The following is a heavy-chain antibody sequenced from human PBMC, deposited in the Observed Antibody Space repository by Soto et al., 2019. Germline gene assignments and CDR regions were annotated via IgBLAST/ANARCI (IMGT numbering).Heavy chain of an antibody. J-gene: IGHJ5*02. V-gene: IGHV4-30-4*01. CDR1: GDSISSNNNY. Sequence: QVQLQESGPGLVKPSQTLSLTCTVSGDSISSNNNYWSWIRQPPGEGLEWIGFISYSGTTSYSPSLKSRVARSLDTSKNQFPLSLSSVTAADTAVYYWARGRGYSYGLDPWGQGTLVTVSS. CDR2: ISYSGTT. D-gene: IGHD5-18*01. CDR3: ARGRGYSYGLDP.